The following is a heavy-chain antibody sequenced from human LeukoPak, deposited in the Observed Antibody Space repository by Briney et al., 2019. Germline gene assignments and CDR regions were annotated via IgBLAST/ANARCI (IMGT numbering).Heavy chain of an antibody. V-gene: IGHV4-59*02. D-gene: IGHD3-16*01. Sequence: SETLSLTCTVSGGSVSAYYWSWIRQPPGRGLEWIGYLSHSGSTDSNPSLQSRVTTLVDTSKNQFSLKLTSVTAADTAVYYCARARYANAWYAFDIWGQGTMVTVSS. CDR1: GGSVSAYY. J-gene: IGHJ3*02. CDR3: ARARYANAWYAFDI. CDR2: LSHSGST.